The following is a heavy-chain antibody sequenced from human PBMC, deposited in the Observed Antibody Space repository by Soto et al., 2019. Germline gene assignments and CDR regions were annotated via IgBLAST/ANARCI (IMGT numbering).Heavy chain of an antibody. V-gene: IGHV3-7*01. CDR2: IKQDGREK. J-gene: IGHJ3*02. Sequence: EVQLVESGGGLVQPGGSLRLSCAASVFTFSSYWMSWVRQAPGKGLEWVANIKQDGREKYYVDSVKGRFTISRDNAKNSLYLQMNSLRAEDTAVYYCAREGELYCSGGSCYSSVLDSTDAFDIWGQGTMVTVSS. CDR1: VFTFSSYW. CDR3: AREGELYCSGGSCYSSVLDSTDAFDI. D-gene: IGHD2-15*01.